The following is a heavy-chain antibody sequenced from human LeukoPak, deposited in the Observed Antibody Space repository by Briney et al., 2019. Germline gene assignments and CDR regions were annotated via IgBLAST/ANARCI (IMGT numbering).Heavy chain of an antibody. CDR2: INPNSGGT. Sequence: ASVKVSFKASGYTFTGYYMHWVRQAPGQGLEWMGWINPNSGGTNYAQKFQGRVTMTRDTSISTAYMELSRLRSDDTAVYYCAREYCSSTSCYGPWNNWFDPWGQGTLVTVSS. CDR3: AREYCSSTSCYGPWNNWFDP. J-gene: IGHJ5*02. V-gene: IGHV1-2*02. D-gene: IGHD2-2*01. CDR1: GYTFTGYY.